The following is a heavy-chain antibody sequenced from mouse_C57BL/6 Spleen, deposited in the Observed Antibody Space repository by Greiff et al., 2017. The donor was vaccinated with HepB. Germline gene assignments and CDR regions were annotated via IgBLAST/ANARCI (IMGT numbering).Heavy chain of an antibody. V-gene: IGHV1-82*01. CDR3: ARAGYDAGDYFDY. Sequence: QVQLQQSGPELVKPGASVKISCKASGYAFSSSWMNWVKQRPGKGLEWIGRIYPGDGDTNYNGKFKGKATLTADKSSSTAYMQLSSLTSEDSAVYFCARAGYDAGDYFDYWGQGTTLTVSS. J-gene: IGHJ2*01. D-gene: IGHD2-2*01. CDR2: IYPGDGDT. CDR1: GYAFSSSW.